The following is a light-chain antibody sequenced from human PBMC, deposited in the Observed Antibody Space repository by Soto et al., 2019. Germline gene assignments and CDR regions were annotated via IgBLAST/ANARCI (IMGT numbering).Light chain of an antibody. CDR3: QQYKTYPS. Sequence: DIQMTQSPSSLSAAVGDRVTITCRASQSISDWLAWYQQKPGKAPKVLIYKASTLQSGVPSRFSGSGSGTEFTLTINSRQPDDFATYFCQQYKTYPSFGQGTKVEIK. V-gene: IGKV1-5*03. CDR1: QSISDW. J-gene: IGKJ2*03. CDR2: KAS.